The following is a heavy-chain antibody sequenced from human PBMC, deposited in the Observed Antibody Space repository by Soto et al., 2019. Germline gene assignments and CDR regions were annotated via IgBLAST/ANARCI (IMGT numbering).Heavy chain of an antibody. CDR2: IYYSGST. V-gene: IGHV4-59*08. D-gene: IGHD3-10*01. Sequence: SETLSLTCTVSGGSISSYYWSWIRQPPGKGLEWIGYIYYSGSTNYNPSLKSRVTISVDTSKNQFSLKLSSVTAADTAVYYCARCGGFGDDSSFYMDVWGKGTTVTVSS. CDR1: GGSISSYY. J-gene: IGHJ6*03. CDR3: ARCGGFGDDSSFYMDV.